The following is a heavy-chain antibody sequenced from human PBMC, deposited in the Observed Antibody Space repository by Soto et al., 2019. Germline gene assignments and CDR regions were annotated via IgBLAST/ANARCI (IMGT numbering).Heavy chain of an antibody. Sequence: QLQMQESGPGLVKPSETLSLTCTVSGGSVNSTNYNWGWIRQPPGKGLEWIGSIYNSASTYYNPSLKSRVPISVDTSRNQFSLNLNSVTAADTAMYYCGRVVIAATPHRDVDFWGQGTLVTVSS. V-gene: IGHV4-39*01. CDR3: GRVVIAATPHRDVDF. J-gene: IGHJ4*02. CDR1: GGSVNSTNYN. CDR2: IYNSAST. D-gene: IGHD2-15*01.